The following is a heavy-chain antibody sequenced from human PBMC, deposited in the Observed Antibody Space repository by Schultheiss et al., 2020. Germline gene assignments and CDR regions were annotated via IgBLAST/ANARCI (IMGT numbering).Heavy chain of an antibody. D-gene: IGHD2-21*01. V-gene: IGHV3-21*04. Sequence: GGSLRLSCAASGFTFSSYAMSWVRQAPGKGLEWVSSISSSSSYIYYADSVKGRFTISRDNAKNSLYLQMNSLKTEDTAVYYCTSPPGWGSGYWGQGTLVTVSS. CDR1: GFTFSSYA. CDR2: ISSSSSYI. J-gene: IGHJ4*02. CDR3: TSPPGWGSGY.